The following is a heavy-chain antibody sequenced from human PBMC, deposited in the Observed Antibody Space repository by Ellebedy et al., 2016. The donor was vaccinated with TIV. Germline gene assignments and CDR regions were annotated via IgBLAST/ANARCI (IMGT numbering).Heavy chain of an antibody. D-gene: IGHD5-12*01. CDR1: GYTFTSYY. CDR2: INPSGGST. J-gene: IGHJ4*02. CDR3: ARDGTFATIGFDY. V-gene: IGHV1-46*01. Sequence: ASVKVSCXASGYTFTSYYMHWVRQAPGQGLEWMGIINPSGGSTSYAQKFQGRVTITADESTSTAYMELSSLRSEDTAVYYCARDGTFATIGFDYWGQGTLVTVSS.